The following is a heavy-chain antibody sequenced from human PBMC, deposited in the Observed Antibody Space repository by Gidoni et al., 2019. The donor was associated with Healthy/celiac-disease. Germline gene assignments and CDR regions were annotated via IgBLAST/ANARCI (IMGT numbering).Heavy chain of an antibody. D-gene: IGHD3-22*01. CDR2: SICISNTI. Sequence: EVQLVESGGGLVQPGGSLRIYCAASGFTFSRYSMKWVRQAQGKGLEWFSYSICISNTIYYTDSVKGRFTISRDNAKNSLYLQMNSLRAEDTAVYYCARDPYYYDRIGYFLDYWGQGTLVTVSS. CDR1: GFTFSRYS. CDR3: ARDPYYYDRIGYFLDY. V-gene: IGHV3-48*01. J-gene: IGHJ4*02.